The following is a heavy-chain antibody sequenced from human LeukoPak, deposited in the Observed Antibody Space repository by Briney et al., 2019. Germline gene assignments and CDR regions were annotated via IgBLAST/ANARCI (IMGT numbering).Heavy chain of an antibody. V-gene: IGHV4-34*09. CDR1: GGSFSGYY. CDR3: ARLIPARLTFDY. D-gene: IGHD6-6*01. CDR2: IYDSGST. Sequence: SETLSLTCAVYGGSFSGYYWGWIRQPPGKGLEWIGYIYDSGSTYYNPSLKSRVTISVDTSKNQFSLKLTSVTAADTAVYYCARLIPARLTFDYWGQGTLVTVSS. J-gene: IGHJ4*02.